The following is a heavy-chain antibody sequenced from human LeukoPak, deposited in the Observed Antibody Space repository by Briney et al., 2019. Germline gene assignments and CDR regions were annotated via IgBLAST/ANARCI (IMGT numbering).Heavy chain of an antibody. J-gene: IGHJ6*03. V-gene: IGHV3-53*01. D-gene: IGHD2-21*02. CDR1: GFTVSTNH. CDR3: ARDREVVTAKAQMDV. CDR2: IYNDANT. Sequence: GGSLRLSCAVSGFTVSTNHMSWVRQAPGKGLEWVSVIYNDANTYYTDSVKGRFTISRDNSKNTVFLQMNSLRAEDTAVYYCARDREVVTAKAQMDVWGKGTTVTACS.